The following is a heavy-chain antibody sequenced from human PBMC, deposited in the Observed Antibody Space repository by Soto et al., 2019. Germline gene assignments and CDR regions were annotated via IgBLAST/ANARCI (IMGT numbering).Heavy chain of an antibody. J-gene: IGHJ6*02. CDR1: GFTFSNYA. Sequence: GGSLRLSCAASGFTFSNYAMHWVRQAPGKGLEWVTIISYDGGNEYYADSVKGRFTISRDNSKNTLYLQMNSLRPEDTAVYYCAAKPPGYYYAMDVWGQGTTVTVSS. V-gene: IGHV3-30-3*01. CDR3: AAKPPGYYYAMDV. CDR2: ISYDGGNE.